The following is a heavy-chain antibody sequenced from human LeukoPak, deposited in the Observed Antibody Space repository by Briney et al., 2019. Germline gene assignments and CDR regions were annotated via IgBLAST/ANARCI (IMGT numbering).Heavy chain of an antibody. CDR3: ARGKGYSYDTLYYFDY. V-gene: IGHV1-46*01. CDR2: INPSGGST. D-gene: IGHD5-18*01. Sequence: GASVKVSRKASGYTFTSYYMHWVRQAPGQGLEWMGIINPSGGSTSYAQKFQGSVTMTRDTSTSTVYMELSSLRSEDTAVYYCARGKGYSYDTLYYFDYWGQGTLVTVSS. J-gene: IGHJ4*02. CDR1: GYTFTSYY.